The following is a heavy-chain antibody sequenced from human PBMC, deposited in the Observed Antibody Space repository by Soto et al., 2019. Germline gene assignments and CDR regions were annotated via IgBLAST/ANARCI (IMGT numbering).Heavy chain of an antibody. V-gene: IGHV1-69*13. D-gene: IGHD3-10*01. J-gene: IGHJ5*02. Sequence: SVKVSCKASGGTFSSYAISWVRQAPGQGLEWMGGIIPIFGTANYAQKFQGRVTITADESTSTAYMELSSLRSEDTAVYYCAEDYGSGSWSDWFDPWGQGTLVTVSS. CDR1: GGTFSSYA. CDR3: AEDYGSGSWSDWFDP. CDR2: IIPIFGTA.